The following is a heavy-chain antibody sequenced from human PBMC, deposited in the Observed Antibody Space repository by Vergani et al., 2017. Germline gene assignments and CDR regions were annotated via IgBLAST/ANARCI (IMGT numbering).Heavy chain of an antibody. CDR3: VRDSWRSDLRGVYLFDT. CDR2: IHASGTK. V-gene: IGHV4-61*02. J-gene: IGHJ5*02. Sequence: QVHLNEAGPGLVKPSQTLSLTCTVSGASITSGSFYWGWIRQPAGKGLEWIGRIHASGTKNYNPSLRSRVTLSVDTSKNQLSLKMISMTAADTAVYYCVRDSWRSDLRGVYLFDTWCQGTLVTVSS. CDR1: GASITSGSFY. D-gene: IGHD3-10*01.